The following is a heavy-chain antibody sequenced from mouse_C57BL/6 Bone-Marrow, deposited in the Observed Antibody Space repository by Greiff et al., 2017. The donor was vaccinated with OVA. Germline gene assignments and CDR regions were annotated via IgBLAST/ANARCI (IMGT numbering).Heavy chain of an antibody. CDR2: IDPSDSST. J-gene: IGHJ2*01. Sequence: VQLQQPGAELVRPGTSVKLSCKASGYTFTSYWMHWVKQRPGQGLEWIGVIDPSDSSTNYNQKFKGKATLTVDTSSSTAYMQLSSLTSEDSAVYYGARESGRYWGQGTTLTVSS. V-gene: IGHV1-59*01. CDR1: GYTFTSYW. CDR3: ARESGRY.